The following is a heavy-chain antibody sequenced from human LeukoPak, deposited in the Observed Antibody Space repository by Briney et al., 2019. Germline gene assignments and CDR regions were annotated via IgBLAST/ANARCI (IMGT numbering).Heavy chain of an antibody. V-gene: IGHV3-74*01. CDR1: GFTFSKYW. Sequence: PTGGSLRLSCAASGFTFSKYWMHWVRQVPRKGLNWVSLINNEGNGTNYADSVKGRFTISRDNAKNTLYLQMTSLRAEDTAVYYCARGIYGNFDYWGQGSLVTVSS. CDR3: ARGIYGNFDY. J-gene: IGHJ4*02. CDR2: INNEGNGT. D-gene: IGHD3-10*01.